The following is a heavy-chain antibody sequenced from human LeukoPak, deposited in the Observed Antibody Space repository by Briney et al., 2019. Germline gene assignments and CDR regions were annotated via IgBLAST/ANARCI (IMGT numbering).Heavy chain of an antibody. V-gene: IGHV4-59*01. D-gene: IGHD2-15*01. CDR1: GGSTSSYY. CDR2: IYNSGNT. CDR3: ARAFTSGSSQFDY. Sequence: SETLSLTCTVSGGSTSSYYWSWIRQPPGKGLEWIGNIYNSGNTNYNPSLKSRVTISVDTSKNQFSLKLSSVTAADTAVYYCARAFTSGSSQFDYWGQGTLVAVSS. J-gene: IGHJ4*02.